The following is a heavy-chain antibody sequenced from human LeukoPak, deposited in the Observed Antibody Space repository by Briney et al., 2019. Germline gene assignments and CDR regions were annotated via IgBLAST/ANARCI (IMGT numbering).Heavy chain of an antibody. D-gene: IGHD6-13*01. CDR2: IIPIFGTA. J-gene: IGHJ5*02. V-gene: IGHV1-69*05. CDR3: AREGEAAAGTESPTINWFDP. Sequence: ASMKVSCKASGGTFSSYAISWVRQAPGQGLEWMGRIIPIFGTANYAQKFQGRVTITTDESTSTAYMELSSLRSEDTAVYYCAREGEAAAGTESPTINWFDPWGQGTLVTVSS. CDR1: GGTFSSYA.